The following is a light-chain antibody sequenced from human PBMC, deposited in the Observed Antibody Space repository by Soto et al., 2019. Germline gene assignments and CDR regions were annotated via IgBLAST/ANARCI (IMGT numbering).Light chain of an antibody. CDR3: QQYNNWPRT. V-gene: IGKV3-15*01. CDR1: QSVSSN. Sequence: EIVLTQSPGTLSLSPGEGATLSCRASQSVSSNLAWYQQKPGQAPRLLIYGASTRATGIPARFSGSGPGTEFTLTISSLQSEDFAVYYCQQYNNWPRTFGQGTKVDIK. CDR2: GAS. J-gene: IGKJ1*01.